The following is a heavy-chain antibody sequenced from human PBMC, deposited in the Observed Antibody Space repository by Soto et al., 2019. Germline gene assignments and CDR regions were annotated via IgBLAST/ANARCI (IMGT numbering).Heavy chain of an antibody. D-gene: IGHD3-10*01. CDR1: GGSFSGCY. V-gene: IGHV4-34*01. Sequence: SETLSLTCAVHGGSFSGCYWSWIRQPPGKGLEWIGEINHSGSTNYNPSLKSRVTISVDTSKNQFSLKLSSVTAADTAVYYCARAAPGLWFGDYYYGMDVWGQGTTVT. J-gene: IGHJ6*02. CDR3: ARAAPGLWFGDYYYGMDV. CDR2: INHSGST.